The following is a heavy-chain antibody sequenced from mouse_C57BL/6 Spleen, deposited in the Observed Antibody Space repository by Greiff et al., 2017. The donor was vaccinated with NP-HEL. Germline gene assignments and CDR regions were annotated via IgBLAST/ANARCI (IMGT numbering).Heavy chain of an antibody. D-gene: IGHD2-3*01. Sequence: VQLQQPGAELVKPGASVKLSCKASGYTFTSYWMQWVKQRPGQGLEWIGEIDPSDSYTNYNQKFKGKATLTVDTSSSTAYMQLSSLTSEDSAVYYGARSPDGYWYFDVWGTGTTVTVSS. V-gene: IGHV1-50*01. CDR1: GYTFTSYW. CDR3: ARSPDGYWYFDV. CDR2: IDPSDSYT. J-gene: IGHJ1*03.